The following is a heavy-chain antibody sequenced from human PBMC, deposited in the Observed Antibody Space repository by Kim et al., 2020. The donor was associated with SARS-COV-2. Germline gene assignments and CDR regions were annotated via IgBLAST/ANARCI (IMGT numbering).Heavy chain of an antibody. Sequence: SVKVSCKASGGTFSSYAISWVRQAPGQGLEWMGGIIPTFGTANYAQKFQGRVTITADESTSTAYMELSSLRSEDTAVYYCARRSYSSSSGRPRDYYYYGMDVWGQGTTVTVSS. CDR3: ARRSYSSSSGRPRDYYYYGMDV. CDR1: GGTFSSYA. V-gene: IGHV1-69*13. J-gene: IGHJ6*02. CDR2: IIPTFGTA. D-gene: IGHD6-6*01.